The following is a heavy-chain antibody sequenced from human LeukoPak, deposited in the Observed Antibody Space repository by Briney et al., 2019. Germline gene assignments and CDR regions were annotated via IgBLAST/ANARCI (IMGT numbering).Heavy chain of an antibody. D-gene: IGHD3-3*01. J-gene: IGHJ4*02. CDR3: ARDRSYYDFWSGYVN. CDR2: IKQDGSET. V-gene: IGHV3-7*01. Sequence: PGGSLRLSCAASGFTFTNNFMSWVRQVPGKGLEWVANIKQDGSETTYADSVRGRFTIFRDNAKNSLYLQMNSLRAEDTAVYYCARDRSYYDFWSGYVNWGQGTLVTVSS. CDR1: GFTFTNNF.